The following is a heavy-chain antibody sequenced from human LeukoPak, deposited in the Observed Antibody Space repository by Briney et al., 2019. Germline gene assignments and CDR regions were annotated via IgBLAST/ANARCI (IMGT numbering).Heavy chain of an antibody. CDR2: ISYDGSSK. D-gene: IGHD3-22*01. J-gene: IGHJ4*02. V-gene: IGHV3-30*03. CDR1: GFIFDSYG. Sequence: PGGSLRLSCAASGFIFDSYGMHWVRQAPGKGLEWVAVISYDGSSKYYVDSVKGRFTISRDNSKNTLYLQMNSLRAEDTAVYYCARKYYYGSNNFYYGRDYFDYWGQGTLVTVSS. CDR3: ARKYYYGSNNFYYGRDYFDY.